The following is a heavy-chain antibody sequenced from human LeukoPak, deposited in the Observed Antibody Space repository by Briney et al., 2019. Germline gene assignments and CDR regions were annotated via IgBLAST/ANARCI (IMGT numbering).Heavy chain of an antibody. J-gene: IGHJ4*02. CDR3: ARGSGSYFPFDS. CDR2: VYYSGTT. CDR1: GGSIGSNY. Sequence: PSETLSLTCTVSGGSIGSNYWNWIRQPPGKGLEWIGYVYYSGTTNYNPSLKSRVTISVDTSKNQFSLKVTSVTVADTAVYYCARGSGSYFPFDSWGQGTLVTVSS. V-gene: IGHV4-59*01. D-gene: IGHD6-19*01.